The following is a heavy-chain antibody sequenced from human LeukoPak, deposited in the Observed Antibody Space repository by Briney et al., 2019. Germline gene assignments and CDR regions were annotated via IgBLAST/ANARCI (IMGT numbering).Heavy chain of an antibody. CDR2: INHSGST. CDR3: ARCTMVRGVSDY. J-gene: IGHJ4*02. Sequence: SETLSLTCAVYGGSFSGYYWSWIRQPPGKGLEWIGEINHSGSTNYNPSLKSRVTIPVDTSKNQFSLKLSSVTAADTAVYYCARCTMVRGVSDYWGQGTLVTVSS. V-gene: IGHV4-34*01. CDR1: GGSFSGYY. D-gene: IGHD3-10*01.